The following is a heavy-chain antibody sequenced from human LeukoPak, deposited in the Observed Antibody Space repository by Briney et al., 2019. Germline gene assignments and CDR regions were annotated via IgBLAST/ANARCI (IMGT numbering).Heavy chain of an antibody. Sequence: GSLRLSCAASGFTLSSYAMSWVRQAPGKGLEWVSAISGSGGSTYYADSVKGRFTISRDNSKNTLYLQMNSLRAEDTAAYYCTKDGNIVVVPAARYNWFDPWGQGTLVTVSS. J-gene: IGHJ5*02. CDR2: ISGSGGST. CDR1: GFTLSSYA. D-gene: IGHD2-2*01. V-gene: IGHV3-23*01. CDR3: TKDGNIVVVPAARYNWFDP.